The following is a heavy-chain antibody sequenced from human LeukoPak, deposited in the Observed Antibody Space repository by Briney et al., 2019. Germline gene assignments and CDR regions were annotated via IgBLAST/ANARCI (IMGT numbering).Heavy chain of an antibody. J-gene: IGHJ4*02. D-gene: IGHD6-6*01. CDR3: ARESRAPEYFDY. CDR2: IYYSGST. CDR1: CGSISSYY. V-gene: IGHV4-59*01. Sequence: PSETLSLTCPVDCGSISSYYWSWIRQPPGKGLEWIGYIYYSGSTNYNPSLKSRVTISVDTSKNQFSLKLSSVTAADTAVYYCARESRAPEYFDYWGQGTLVTVSS.